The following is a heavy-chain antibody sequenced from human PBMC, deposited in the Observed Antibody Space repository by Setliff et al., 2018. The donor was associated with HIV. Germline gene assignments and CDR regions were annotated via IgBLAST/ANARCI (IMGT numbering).Heavy chain of an antibody. CDR3: ARVYIANTLAETPPPDY. CDR2: IIPYDGRT. J-gene: IGHJ4*02. Sequence: GASVKVSCKASGGTFSSYAISWVRQAPGQGLEWMGGIIPYDGRTTYPQKFRDRVTMTRDTSTSTVYMELSNLRSEDTAMYYCARVYIANTLAETPPPDYWGQGTLVTVSS. V-gene: IGHV1-69*10. D-gene: IGHD2-15*01. CDR1: GGTFSSYA.